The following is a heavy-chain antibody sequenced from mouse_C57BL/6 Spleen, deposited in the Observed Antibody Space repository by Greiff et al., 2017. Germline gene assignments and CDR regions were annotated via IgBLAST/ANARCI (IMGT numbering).Heavy chain of an antibody. CDR1: GYSFTDYN. CDR3: ASSGNWDYYAMDY. D-gene: IGHD4-1*01. J-gene: IGHJ4*01. V-gene: IGHV1-39*01. CDR2: INPNYGTT. Sequence: EVQLQQSGPELVKPGASVKISCKASGYSFTDYNMNWVKQSNGKSLEWIGVINPNYGTTSYNQKFKGKATLTVDQSSSTAYMQLNSLTSENSAVYYCASSGNWDYYAMDYWGQGTSVTVSS.